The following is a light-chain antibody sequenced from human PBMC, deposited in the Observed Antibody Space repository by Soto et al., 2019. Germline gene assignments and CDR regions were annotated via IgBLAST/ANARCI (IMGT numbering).Light chain of an antibody. V-gene: IGKV3-15*01. Sequence: EIVMAQYPATLSVSPGERATLSCRASQSVSSNLAWYQQKPGQAPRLLIYGASTRATGIPARFSGSGSGTEFTLTISSLQSEDFAVYYCQQYNNWPLSITFGQGTRLEIK. CDR2: GAS. CDR1: QSVSSN. J-gene: IGKJ5*01. CDR3: QQYNNWPLSIT.